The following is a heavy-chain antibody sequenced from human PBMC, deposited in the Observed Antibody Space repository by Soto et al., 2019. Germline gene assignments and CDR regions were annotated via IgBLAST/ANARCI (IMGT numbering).Heavy chain of an antibody. V-gene: IGHV3-30*18. CDR3: AKDHSPIRIAAAHDY. D-gene: IGHD6-13*01. J-gene: IGHJ4*02. CDR2: ISYDGSNK. CDR1: GFTFSRYR. Sequence: QVQLVESGGGVVQPGRSLRLSCAASGFTFSRYRMHWVRQAPGKGLEWVAVISYDGSNKYYADSVKGRFTISRDNSKNTLYLQMNSLRAEDTAVYYCAKDHSPIRIAAAHDYWGQGTLVTVSS.